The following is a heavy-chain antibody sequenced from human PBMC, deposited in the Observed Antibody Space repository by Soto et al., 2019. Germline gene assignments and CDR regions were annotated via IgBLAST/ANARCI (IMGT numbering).Heavy chain of an antibody. CDR1: GGTADRFA. CDR3: AWQSRDTPMVPVSH. CDR2: ITPLFRTP. D-gene: IGHD2-15*01. Sequence: QVHLEQSGADVRKPGSSVRVSCKASGGTADRFAISWVRQAPGEGLEWMGGITPLFRTPHYAQKFQGRVNITADGSSNATYMDLGSLTFDDTAVYYCAWQSRDTPMVPVSHWGQGTLVTVSS. J-gene: IGHJ4*02. V-gene: IGHV1-69*01.